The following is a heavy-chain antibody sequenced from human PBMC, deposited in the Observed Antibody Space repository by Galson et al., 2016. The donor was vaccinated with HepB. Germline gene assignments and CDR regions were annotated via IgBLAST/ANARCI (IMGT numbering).Heavy chain of an antibody. J-gene: IGHJ4*02. CDR3: ARADYGGNLYFFDY. Sequence: ETLSLTCTVSGGSISSYYWSWIRQPPGKGLEWIGYIYYSGSTNYNPSLKSRVTVSVDTSKNQFSLKLSSVTAADTAVYYCARADYGGNLYFFDYWGQGTLVTVSS. CDR2: IYYSGST. V-gene: IGHV4-59*01. CDR1: GGSISSYY. D-gene: IGHD4-23*01.